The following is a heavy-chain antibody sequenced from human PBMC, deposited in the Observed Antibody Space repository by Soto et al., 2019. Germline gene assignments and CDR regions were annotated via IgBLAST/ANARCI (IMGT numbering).Heavy chain of an antibody. CDR1: GYTFNSYD. D-gene: IGHD6-13*01. Sequence: ASVKVSCKASGYTFNSYDISWVRQATGQGLEWMGWMNPNSGNTGYAQKFQGRVTMTRNTSISTAYMELSSLRSEDTAVYYCARGRAAAVTWFDPWGQGTPVTV. CDR3: ARGRAAAVTWFDP. CDR2: MNPNSGNT. J-gene: IGHJ5*02. V-gene: IGHV1-8*01.